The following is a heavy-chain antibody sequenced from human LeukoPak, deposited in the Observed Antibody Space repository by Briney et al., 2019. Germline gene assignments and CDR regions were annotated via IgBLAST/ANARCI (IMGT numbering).Heavy chain of an antibody. Sequence: SETLSLTCTVAGGSISSGDYYWSWIRQPPGNGLEWIGYIYYSGSTYYNPSLKSRVTISVDTSKNQVSLKLSSVTAADTAVYYCARSRGYTYGFDYWGQGTLVTVSS. CDR3: ARSRGYTYGFDY. J-gene: IGHJ4*02. D-gene: IGHD5-18*01. CDR2: IYYSGST. CDR1: GGSISSGDYY. V-gene: IGHV4-30-4*08.